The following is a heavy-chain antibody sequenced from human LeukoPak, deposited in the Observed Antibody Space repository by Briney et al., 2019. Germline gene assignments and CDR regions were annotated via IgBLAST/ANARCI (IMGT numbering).Heavy chain of an antibody. J-gene: IGHJ5*02. V-gene: IGHV3-23*01. CDR3: AREQNIRGVIIIVDT. CDR2: ISGSGSDT. Sequence: PGGSLRLSCAVSGFTFSSNGMHWVRQAPGKGLEWVSSISGSGSDTYYADSVKGRFTISRDNSKNTLYLEVNGLRADDTAVYYCAREQNIRGVIIIVDTWGQGTLVTVSS. CDR1: GFTFSSNG. D-gene: IGHD3-10*01.